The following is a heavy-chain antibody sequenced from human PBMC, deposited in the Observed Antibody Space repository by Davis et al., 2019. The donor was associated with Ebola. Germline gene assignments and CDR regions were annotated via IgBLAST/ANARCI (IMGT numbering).Heavy chain of an antibody. V-gene: IGHV7-4-1*02. CDR3: ARSRVDIVLMVYAPAHFDY. CDR2: INTNTGNP. J-gene: IGHJ4*02. Sequence: ASVKVSCKASGYTFTNYGITWVRQAPGQGLEWMGWINTNTGNPTYAQGFTGRFVFSLDTSVSTAYLQISSLKAEDTAVYYCARSRVDIVLMVYAPAHFDYWGQGTLVTVSS. CDR1: GYTFTNYG. D-gene: IGHD2-8*01.